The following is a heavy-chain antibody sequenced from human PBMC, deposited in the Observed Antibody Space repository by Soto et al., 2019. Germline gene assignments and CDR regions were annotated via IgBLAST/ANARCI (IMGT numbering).Heavy chain of an antibody. Sequence: QVQLVQSGAEVKKPGASVKVSCTASGYTFTHYAIHWVRHAPGQRLEWMGFINAGSGNTKYSQTFQGRLTFTKDTSASTAYMALSSRRSEDTAIYYCARGLAADGAWGQGTLVTVSS. CDR3: ARGLAADGA. D-gene: IGHD6-13*01. CDR2: INAGSGNT. J-gene: IGHJ5*02. CDR1: GYTFTHYA. V-gene: IGHV1-3*01.